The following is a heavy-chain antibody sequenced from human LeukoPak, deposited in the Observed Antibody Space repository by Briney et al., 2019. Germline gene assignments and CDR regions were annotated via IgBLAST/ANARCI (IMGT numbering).Heavy chain of an antibody. V-gene: IGHV4-39*01. J-gene: IGHJ4*02. CDR3: ARRYTSSWYLDY. CDR1: GGPISSSSYY. CDR2: IYYSGST. D-gene: IGHD6-13*01. Sequence: SETLSLTCTVSGGPISSSSYYWGWIRQPPGKGLEWIGSIYYSGSTYYNPSLKSRVTISVDTSKNQFSLKLSSVTAADTAVYYCARRYTSSWYLDYWGQGTLVTVSS.